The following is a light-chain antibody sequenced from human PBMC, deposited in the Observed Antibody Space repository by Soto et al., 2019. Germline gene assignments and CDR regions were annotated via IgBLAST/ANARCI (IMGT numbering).Light chain of an antibody. CDR2: DDS. Sequence: SYELTQPPSVSVAPGQTARITCGGNNIGSKSVHWYQQKQGQAPVLVVYDDSDRPSGIPERFSGSNSGNTATLTISRVEAGDEADDYCQVWDSSSDHVVFGGGTQLTVL. CDR1: NIGSKS. V-gene: IGLV3-21*02. J-gene: IGLJ2*01. CDR3: QVWDSSSDHVV.